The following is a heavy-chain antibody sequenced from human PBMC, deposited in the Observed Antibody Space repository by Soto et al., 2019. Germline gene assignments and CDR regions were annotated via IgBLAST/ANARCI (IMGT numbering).Heavy chain of an antibody. D-gene: IGHD6-13*01. V-gene: IGHV4-34*01. CDR2: INHSGST. CDR3: AKEGPSWSLDY. CDR1: GGSFSGYF. Sequence: SETLSLTCAVYGGSFSGYFWNWIRQPPGKGLEWIGEINHSGSTNHNPSLKSRVTISVDTSKNQFSLKLISVTAEDTAVYYCAKEGPSWSLDYWGQGTLVTVSS. J-gene: IGHJ4*02.